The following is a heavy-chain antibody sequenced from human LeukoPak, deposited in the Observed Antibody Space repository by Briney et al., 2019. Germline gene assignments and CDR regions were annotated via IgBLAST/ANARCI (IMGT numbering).Heavy chain of an antibody. CDR3: ARVVVAPYYYYYYYMDV. D-gene: IGHD2-15*01. CDR1: GVSISSYY. V-gene: IGHV4-59*01. CDR2: IYYSGST. J-gene: IGHJ6*03. Sequence: PSETLSLTCTVSGVSISSYYWSWIRQPPGKGLEWIGYIYYSGSTNYNPSLKSRVTISVDTSKNQFSLKLSSVTAADTAVYYCARVVVAPYYYYYYYMDVWGKGTTVTVSS.